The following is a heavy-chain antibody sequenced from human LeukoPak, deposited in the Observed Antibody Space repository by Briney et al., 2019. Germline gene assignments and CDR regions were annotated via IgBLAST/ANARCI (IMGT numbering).Heavy chain of an antibody. J-gene: IGHJ4*02. CDR2: ISGSGGST. CDR3: AKAPLGSSPPPYYFDY. CDR1: GFTFSSYA. V-gene: IGHV3-23*01. Sequence: GGSLRLSCAASGFTFSSYAMSWVRQAPGKGLECVSAISGSGGSTYYADSVKGRFTISRDNSKNTLYLQMNSLRAEDTAVYYCAKAPLGSSPPPYYFDYWGQGTLVTVSS. D-gene: IGHD6-6*01.